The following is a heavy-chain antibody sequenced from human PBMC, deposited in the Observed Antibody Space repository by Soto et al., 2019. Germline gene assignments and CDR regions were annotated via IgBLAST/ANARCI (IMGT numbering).Heavy chain of an antibody. CDR3: AKDLVAVAATPYYYYYYGMDV. Sequence: LRLSCAASGFTFSSYAMSWVRQAPGKGLEWVSAISGSGGSTYYADSVKGRFTISRDNSKNTLYLQMNSLRAEDTAVYYCAKDLVAVAATPYYYYYYGMDVWGQGTTVTVSS. D-gene: IGHD6-19*01. J-gene: IGHJ6*02. CDR1: GFTFSSYA. V-gene: IGHV3-23*01. CDR2: ISGSGGST.